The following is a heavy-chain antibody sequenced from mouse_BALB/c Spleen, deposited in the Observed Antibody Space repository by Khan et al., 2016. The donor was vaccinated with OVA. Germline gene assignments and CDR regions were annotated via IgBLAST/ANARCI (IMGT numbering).Heavy chain of an antibody. Sequence: VQLKESGPELVKPGASVKISCKTSGYTFTEYTLHWVKQSHGKSLEWIGVINPKNGVTSYNQKFKGKATLTVDKSSNTAYMEFRSLTSEDSAVFYCESGTGRYWGQGTSVTVSS. CDR2: INPKNGVT. D-gene: IGHD3-1*01. V-gene: IGHV1-26*01. CDR1: GYTFTEYT. CDR3: ESGTGRY. J-gene: IGHJ4*01.